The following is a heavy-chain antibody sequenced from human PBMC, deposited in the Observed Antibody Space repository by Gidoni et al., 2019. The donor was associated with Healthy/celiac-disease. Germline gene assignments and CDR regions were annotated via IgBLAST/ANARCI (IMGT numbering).Heavy chain of an antibody. Sequence: EVPLVESGGGLVKPGGSLRLSCAASGFTFISYSMTWVRQAPGKGLEWVPSISSRSSYIYYADSVKGRFTISRDNAKNSLYLQMNSLRAEDTAVYYCARDPTKGSGSRWGQGTLVTVSS. J-gene: IGHJ4*02. CDR3: ARDPTKGSGSR. D-gene: IGHD2-15*01. CDR1: GFTFISYS. V-gene: IGHV3-21*01. CDR2: ISSRSSYI.